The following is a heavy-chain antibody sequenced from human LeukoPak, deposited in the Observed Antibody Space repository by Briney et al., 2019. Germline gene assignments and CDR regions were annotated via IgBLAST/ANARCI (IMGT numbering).Heavy chain of an antibody. CDR1: GYTFTSYG. CDR3: ARGSAMAQKQLVRHFDS. V-gene: IGHV1-18*01. J-gene: IGHJ4*02. CDR2: ISAYNGNT. Sequence: ASVKVSCKASGYTFTSYGISWVRQAPGQGLEWIGWISAYNGNTKYAQKLQDRVTMTTDTSTTTAYMEVRSLTSDDTAVYYCARGSAMAQKQLVRHFDSWGQGTLVIVSS. D-gene: IGHD6-6*01.